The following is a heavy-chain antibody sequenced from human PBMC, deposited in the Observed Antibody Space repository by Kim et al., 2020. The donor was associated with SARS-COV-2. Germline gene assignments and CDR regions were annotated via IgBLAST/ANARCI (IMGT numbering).Heavy chain of an antibody. V-gene: IGHV3-21*04. CDR1: GFTFSSYS. D-gene: IGHD1-26*01. J-gene: IGHJ6*02. Sequence: GGSLRLSCAASGFTFSSYSMNWVRQAPGKGLEWVSSISSSSSYIYYADSVKGRFTISRDNAKNSLYLQMNSLRAEDTAVYYCAKLIVGATMDVWGQGTTVTVSS. CDR2: ISSSSSYI. CDR3: AKLIVGATMDV.